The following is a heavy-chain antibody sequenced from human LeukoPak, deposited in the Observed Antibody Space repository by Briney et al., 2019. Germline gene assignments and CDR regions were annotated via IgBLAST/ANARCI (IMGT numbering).Heavy chain of an antibody. CDR1: GGSFNGYY. V-gene: IGHV4-34*01. D-gene: IGHD2-2*01. J-gene: IGHJ5*02. CDR2: INHSGST. CDR3: ARENIVVVPAATLDWFDP. Sequence: SETLSLTCAVYGGSFNGYYWSWIRQPPGKGLEWIGEINHSGSTNYNPSLKSRVTMSVDTSKNQFSLKLSSVTAADTAVYYCARENIVVVPAATLDWFDPWGQGTLVTVSS.